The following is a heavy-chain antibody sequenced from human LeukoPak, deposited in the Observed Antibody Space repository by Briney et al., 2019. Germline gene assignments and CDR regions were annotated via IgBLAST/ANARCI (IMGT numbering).Heavy chain of an antibody. CDR2: IIPIFGTA. CDR1: GGTFSSYA. D-gene: IGHD3-22*01. J-gene: IGHJ6*03. CDR3: ARVRGDSSGYYYYYMDV. V-gene: IGHV1-69*05. Sequence: GSSVKVSCKASGGTFSSYAISWVRQAPGQGLEWMGRIIPIFGTANYAQKFQGRVTITTDESTSTAYMELSSLRSDDTAVYYCARVRGDSSGYYYYYMDVWGKGTTVTVSS.